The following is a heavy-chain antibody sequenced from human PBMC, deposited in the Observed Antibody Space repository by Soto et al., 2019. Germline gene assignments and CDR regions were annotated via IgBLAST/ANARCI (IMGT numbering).Heavy chain of an antibody. J-gene: IGHJ6*02. CDR2: ISAYNGNT. Sequence: QVQLVQSGAEVKKPGASVKVYCKASGYTFTSYGISWVRKDPGQGLAWMGWISAYNGNTNYAQKLQGRVTMTTDISTRTAYMELRSLISDDTAVYYCARQIKFSDYDFRSGPIYYFYGMEVLGQGTTVTVSS. V-gene: IGHV1-18*04. CDR3: ARQIKFSDYDFRSGPIYYFYGMEV. CDR1: GYTFTSYG. D-gene: IGHD3-3*01.